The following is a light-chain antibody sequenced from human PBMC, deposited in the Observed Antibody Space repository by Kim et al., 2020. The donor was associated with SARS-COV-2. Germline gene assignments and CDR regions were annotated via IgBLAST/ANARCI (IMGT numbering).Light chain of an antibody. V-gene: IGLV3-1*01. CDR2: QDS. J-gene: IGLJ2*01. CDR1: KLGDKY. Sequence: VSRGQTASITCSGDKLGDKYACWYQQKPGHAPVLVIYQDSKRPSGIPERFSGSNSGNTATLTISGTQAMDEADYYCQAWDSSTVVFGGGTQLTVL. CDR3: QAWDSSTVV.